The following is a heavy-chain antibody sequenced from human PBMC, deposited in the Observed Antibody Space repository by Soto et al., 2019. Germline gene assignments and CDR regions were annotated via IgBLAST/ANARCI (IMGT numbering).Heavy chain of an antibody. CDR3: ARALGSTDLFDY. J-gene: IGHJ4*02. V-gene: IGHV4-4*02. D-gene: IGHD3-16*01. CDR1: GGSISSGDYY. Sequence: SETLSLTCTVSGGSISSGDYYWSWVRRPPGKGLEWIGEIYHSGSTNYNPSFKSRVTISVDKSKNQFSLKLSSVTAADKAVYYCARALGSTDLFDYWGQGTLVTVSS. CDR2: IYHSGST.